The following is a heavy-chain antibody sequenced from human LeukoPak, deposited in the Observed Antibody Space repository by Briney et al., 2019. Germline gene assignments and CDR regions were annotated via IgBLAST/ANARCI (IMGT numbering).Heavy chain of an antibody. Sequence: GGSLRLSCAASGFTFSSYAMHWVRQAPGKGLEWVAVISYDGSNKYYADSVKGRFTISRDNSKNTLYLQMNSLGAEDTAVYYCARDRRHSSGWYAYWGQGTLVTVSS. CDR3: ARDRRHSSGWYAY. D-gene: IGHD6-19*01. CDR2: ISYDGSNK. CDR1: GFTFSSYA. V-gene: IGHV3-30*04. J-gene: IGHJ4*02.